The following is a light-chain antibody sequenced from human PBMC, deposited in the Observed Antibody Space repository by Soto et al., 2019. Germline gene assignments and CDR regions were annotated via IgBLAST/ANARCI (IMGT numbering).Light chain of an antibody. J-gene: IGKJ3*01. Sequence: DIQMTQSPSTLSASVGDRVTITCRASQSISSWLAWYQQKPGKAPKLLIYKASSLESGVPSRFSGSGSGTEFTLTISSLQPDDFATYYCQHYNSYPFTFGPGTNVHIK. CDR2: KAS. CDR1: QSISSW. V-gene: IGKV1-5*03. CDR3: QHYNSYPFT.